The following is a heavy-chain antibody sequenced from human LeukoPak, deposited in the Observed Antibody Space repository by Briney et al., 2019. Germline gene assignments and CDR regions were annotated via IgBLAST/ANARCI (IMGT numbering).Heavy chain of an antibody. CDR2: ISTSGSSI. CDR1: GFTFSTYE. Sequence: GGSLRLSCAASGFTFSTYEINWVRQAPGKGLEWSSHISTSGSSIHYADSVKGRFTISRDNAKNSLYLQMNSLRAEDTAVYYCAREHYFYHMDGWGEGTTVTVSS. CDR3: AREHYFYHMDG. J-gene: IGHJ6*03. V-gene: IGHV3-48*03.